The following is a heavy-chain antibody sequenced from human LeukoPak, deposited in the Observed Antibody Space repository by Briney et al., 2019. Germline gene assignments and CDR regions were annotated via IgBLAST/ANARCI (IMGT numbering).Heavy chain of an antibody. CDR1: GFTFDDYT. CDR3: AKDIGTRGFWSGYNGMDV. CDR2: ISWDGGST. J-gene: IGHJ6*02. Sequence: GGSLRLSRAASGFTFDDYTVHWVRQAPGKGLEWVSLISWDGGSTYYADSVKGRFTISRDNSKNSLYLQMNSLRTEDTALYYCAKDIGTRGFWSGYNGMDVWGQGTTVTVSS. V-gene: IGHV3-43*01. D-gene: IGHD3-3*01.